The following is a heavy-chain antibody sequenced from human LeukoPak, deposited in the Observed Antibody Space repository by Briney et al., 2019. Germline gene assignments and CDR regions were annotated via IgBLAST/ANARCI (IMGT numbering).Heavy chain of an antibody. V-gene: IGHV1-46*01. D-gene: IGHD1-7*01. CDR3: ARETGTTSVDYYMDV. Sequence: ASVKVSCKASGYTFTNYYMHWVRQDPGQGLEWMGIINPSGGSTSYAQKFQGRVTMTRDTSTSTVYMELSSLRSEDTAVYYCARETGTTSVDYYMDVWGKGTTVTVSS. J-gene: IGHJ6*03. CDR2: INPSGGST. CDR1: GYTFTNYY.